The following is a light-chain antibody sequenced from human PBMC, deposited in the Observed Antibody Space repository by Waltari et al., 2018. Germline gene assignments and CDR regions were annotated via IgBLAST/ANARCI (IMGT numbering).Light chain of an antibody. CDR2: GAS. CDR1: QSISSN. Sequence: EIVMTQSPATLSVSPGERATLSCRASQSISSNLAWYQQRPGQAPRLLIYGASTRATGIPVRFSGSGSGTEFTLTISSLQSEDFAVYYCQQYNDWPPRVTFGQGTRLEIK. J-gene: IGKJ5*01. CDR3: QQYNDWPPRVT. V-gene: IGKV3-15*01.